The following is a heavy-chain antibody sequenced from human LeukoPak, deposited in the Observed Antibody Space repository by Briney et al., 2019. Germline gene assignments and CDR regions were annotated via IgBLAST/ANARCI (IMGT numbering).Heavy chain of an antibody. D-gene: IGHD5/OR15-5a*01. V-gene: IGHV4-4*07. J-gene: IGHJ4*02. Sequence: SETLSLTCTVSGGSISSYYWNWIRQPAGKELEWIGRLHSSGSTNYSPSLKSRVTLSLDTSKNQFSLNLSSVTAADTAVYYCARKSLRQNYFDYWGQGILVTVSS. CDR3: ARKSLRQNYFDY. CDR2: LHSSGST. CDR1: GGSISSYY.